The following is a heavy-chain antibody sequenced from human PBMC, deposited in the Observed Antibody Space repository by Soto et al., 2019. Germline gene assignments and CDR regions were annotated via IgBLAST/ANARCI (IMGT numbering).Heavy chain of an antibody. CDR1: GYTFTSYG. Sequence: ASVKVSCKASGYTFTSYGISWVRQAPGQGLEWMGWISAYNGNTNYAQKLQGRVTMTTDTSTSTAYMELRSLRSDDTAAYYCARVQGSLVWFGELLYKDYYYYGMDVWGQGTTVTVSS. V-gene: IGHV1-18*04. J-gene: IGHJ6*02. D-gene: IGHD3-10*01. CDR3: ARVQGSLVWFGELLYKDYYYYGMDV. CDR2: ISAYNGNT.